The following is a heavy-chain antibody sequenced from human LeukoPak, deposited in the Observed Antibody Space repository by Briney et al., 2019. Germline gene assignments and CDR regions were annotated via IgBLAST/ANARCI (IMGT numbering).Heavy chain of an antibody. Sequence: GGSLRLSCAASGFTFSSYSMNWVRQAPGKGLEWVSSISSSSSYIYYADSVKGRFTISRDNSKNTLYLQMNSLRAEDTAVYYCAKDLARWLGAFDIWGQGTMVTVSS. CDR1: GFTFSSYS. V-gene: IGHV3-21*04. D-gene: IGHD5-12*01. CDR2: ISSSSSYI. CDR3: AKDLARWLGAFDI. J-gene: IGHJ3*02.